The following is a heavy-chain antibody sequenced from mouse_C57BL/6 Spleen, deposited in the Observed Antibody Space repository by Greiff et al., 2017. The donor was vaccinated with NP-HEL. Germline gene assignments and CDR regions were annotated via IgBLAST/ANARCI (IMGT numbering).Heavy chain of an antibody. CDR2: IDTGDGDT. CDR1: GYAFSSSW. Sequence: LMESGKEMVKPGASVKISCKASGYAFSSSWMNWVKQRPGKGLEWIGRIDTGDGDTNYNGKFKGKATLTADKSSSTAYMQLSSLTSEDSAVYCCATHYDPDYWGQGTTLTVSS. CDR3: ATHYDPDY. J-gene: IGHJ2*01. D-gene: IGHD2-4*01. V-gene: IGHV1-82*01.